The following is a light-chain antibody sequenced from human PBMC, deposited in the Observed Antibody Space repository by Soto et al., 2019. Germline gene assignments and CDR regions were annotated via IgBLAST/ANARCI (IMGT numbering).Light chain of an antibody. CDR2: DVT. J-gene: IGLJ1*01. Sequence: QSALTQPASVSGSPGQSITISCTGTSSDVGGYNYVSWYQQHPVKARKLMIYDVTNRPSGVSDRFSGSKSGNTASLTISGLQAEDEADYYCSSYTSSSTPYVFGTGTKLTVL. CDR3: SSYTSSSTPYV. CDR1: SSDVGGYNY. V-gene: IGLV2-14*01.